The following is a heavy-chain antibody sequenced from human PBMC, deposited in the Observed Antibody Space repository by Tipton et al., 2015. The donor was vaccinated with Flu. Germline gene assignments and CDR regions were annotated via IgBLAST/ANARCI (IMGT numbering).Heavy chain of an antibody. CDR3: ARDYGGHIYY. V-gene: IGHV4-61*02. Sequence: TLSLTCTVSGGSISSGSYYWSWIRQPAGKGLEWIGRIYTSGSTNYNPSLQSRVTISVDTSKNQFSLKLSSVTAADTAVYYCARDYGGHIYYWGQGTLVTVSS. CDR2: IYTSGST. J-gene: IGHJ4*02. CDR1: GGSISSGSYY. D-gene: IGHD2-21*01.